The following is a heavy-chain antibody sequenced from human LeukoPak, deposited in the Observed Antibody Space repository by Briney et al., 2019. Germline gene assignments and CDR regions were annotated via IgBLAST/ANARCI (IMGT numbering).Heavy chain of an antibody. CDR1: GGSISSYY. V-gene: IGHV4-59*01. CDR2: IYYSGST. CDR3: ARGPHGKYVDY. D-gene: IGHD4-23*01. J-gene: IGHJ4*02. Sequence: SETLSLTCTVSGGSISSYYWSWIRQPPGKGLEWIGYIYYSGSTNYNPSLKSRVTISVDTSKNQFSLKLSPVTAADTAVYYCARGPHGKYVDYWGQGTLVTVSS.